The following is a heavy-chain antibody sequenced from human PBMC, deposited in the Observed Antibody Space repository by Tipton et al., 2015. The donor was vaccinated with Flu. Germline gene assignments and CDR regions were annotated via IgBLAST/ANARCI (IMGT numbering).Heavy chain of an antibody. CDR3: VRAIAASGSF. D-gene: IGHD3-10*01. Sequence: SLRLSCAASGFTFSTYWMTWIRQAPGKGLEWVAVIKPDGSETHYLGSVKGRFTLSRDNAKNPVSLQMSNLRVEDTAVYYCVRAIAASGSFWGQGTLVTVSS. J-gene: IGHJ4*02. V-gene: IGHV3-7*04. CDR1: GFTFSTYW. CDR2: IKPDGSET.